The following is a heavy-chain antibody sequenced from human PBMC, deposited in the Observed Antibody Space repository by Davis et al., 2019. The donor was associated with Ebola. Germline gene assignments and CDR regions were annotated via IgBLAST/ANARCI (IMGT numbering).Heavy chain of an antibody. CDR1: GYTFTRYG. J-gene: IGHJ4*02. D-gene: IGHD1-1*01. CDR3: ARAQFPTTSDH. V-gene: IGHV1-18*04. Sequence: ASVKVSCKASGYTFTRYGMSWVRQAPGQGLEWMGWINPHNGNTNYAQNVQGRVIMTSDTATTTAYMEVGSLRSDDTAVYYCARAQFPTTSDHWGQGTLVTVSS. CDR2: INPHNGNT.